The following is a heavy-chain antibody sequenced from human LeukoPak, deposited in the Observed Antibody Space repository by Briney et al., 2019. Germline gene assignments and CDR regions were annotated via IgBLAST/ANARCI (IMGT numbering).Heavy chain of an antibody. CDR2: ISGSGGST. J-gene: IGHJ4*02. CDR1: GFTFSSYA. V-gene: IGHV3-23*01. D-gene: IGHD3-10*01. Sequence: HTGGSLRLSCAASGFTFSSYAMSWVRQAPGKGLEWVSAISGSGGSTYYADSVKGRFTISRDNSKNTLYLQMNSLRAEDTAVYYCAKGSYHGSGSNFHYWGQGTLVTVSS. CDR3: AKGSYHGSGSNFHY.